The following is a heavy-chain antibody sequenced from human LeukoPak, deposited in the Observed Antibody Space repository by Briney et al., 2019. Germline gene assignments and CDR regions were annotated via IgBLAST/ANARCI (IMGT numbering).Heavy chain of an antibody. CDR2: IYYSGST. V-gene: IGHV4-59*12. J-gene: IGHJ5*02. D-gene: IGHD3-10*01. CDR1: GGSISSYY. CDR3: ARDSGTTGEVKFDP. Sequence: SETLSLTCTVSGGSISSYYWSWIRQPPGKGLEWIGYIYYSGSTNYNPSLKSRVTISVDRSKNQMSLKLSSVTAADTAVYYCARDSGTTGEVKFDPWGQGTLVTVSS.